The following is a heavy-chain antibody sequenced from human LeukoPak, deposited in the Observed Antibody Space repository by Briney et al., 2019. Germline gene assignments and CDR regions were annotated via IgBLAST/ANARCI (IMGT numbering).Heavy chain of an antibody. V-gene: IGHV4-31*03. J-gene: IGHJ4*02. CDR3: ATRNQWLTANDY. D-gene: IGHD1-14*01. Sequence: SETLSLTCTVSGGSISSGGYYWSWIRQHPGKGLEWIGYIYYSGSTYYNPSLKSRVTISIDTSENQFSLKLSSVTAADTAVYYCATRNQWLTANDYWGQGTLVTVSS. CDR1: GGSISSGGYY. CDR2: IYYSGST.